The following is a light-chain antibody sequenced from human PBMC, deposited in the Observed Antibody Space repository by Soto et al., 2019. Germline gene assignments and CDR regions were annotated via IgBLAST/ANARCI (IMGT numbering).Light chain of an antibody. J-gene: IGKJ2*02. CDR2: LGF. CDR1: QRLLHSNGNSF. V-gene: IGKV2-28*01. CDR3: MQALQTPCT. Sequence: EIVMTQSPPSLTVTPGEPASISCRSSQRLLHSNGNSFLDWYLQKPGQSPQLLIYLGFNRASGGPDRVSGSGAGTDFTLKNSRVEAEDVGVYYCMQALQTPCTFGQGTKVDIK.